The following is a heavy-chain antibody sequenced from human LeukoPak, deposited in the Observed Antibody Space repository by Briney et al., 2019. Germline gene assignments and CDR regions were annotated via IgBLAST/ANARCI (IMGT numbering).Heavy chain of an antibody. CDR1: GFTFSSYS. CDR3: ARAGPVKPTDAFDI. J-gene: IGHJ3*02. Sequence: PGGSLRLSCAASGFTFSSYSMNWVRQAPGKGLEYVSAISSNGGSTYYANSVKGRFTISRDNSKNTLYLQMGSLRAEDMAVYYCARAGPVKPTDAFDIWGQGTMVTVSS. D-gene: IGHD3-10*01. V-gene: IGHV3-64*01. CDR2: ISSNGGST.